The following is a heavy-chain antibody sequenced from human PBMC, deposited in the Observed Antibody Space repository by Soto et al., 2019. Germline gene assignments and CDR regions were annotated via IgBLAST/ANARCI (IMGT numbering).Heavy chain of an antibody. CDR1: GGSISSSSCY. Sequence: SETLSLTCTVSGGSISSSSCYWGWIRQPPGKGLEWIGSIYYSGSTYYNPSLKSRVTISVDTSKNQFSLKLSSVTAADTAVYYCARHHDYGGNSGLYFQHWGQGTLVTVYS. D-gene: IGHD4-17*01. CDR2: IYYSGST. V-gene: IGHV4-39*01. J-gene: IGHJ1*01. CDR3: ARHHDYGGNSGLYFQH.